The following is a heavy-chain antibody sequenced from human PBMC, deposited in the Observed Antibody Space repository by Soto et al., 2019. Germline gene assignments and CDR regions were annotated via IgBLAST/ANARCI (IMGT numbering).Heavy chain of an antibody. J-gene: IGHJ5*02. CDR2: INHSGST. CDR1: GGSFSGYY. V-gene: IGHV4-34*01. CDR3: ARGIVVVPAALNGRWFDP. D-gene: IGHD2-2*01. Sequence: SETLSLTCAVYGGSFSGYYWSWIRQPPGKGLEWIGEINHSGSTNYNPSLKSRVTMSVDTSKNQFSLKLSSVTAADTAVYYCARGIVVVPAALNGRWFDPWGQGTLVT.